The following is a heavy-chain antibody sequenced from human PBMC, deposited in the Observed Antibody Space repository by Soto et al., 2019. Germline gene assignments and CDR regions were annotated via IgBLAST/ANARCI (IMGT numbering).Heavy chain of an antibody. CDR1: GFTFSSYS. D-gene: IGHD3-10*01. J-gene: IGHJ4*02. CDR2: ISSSSSYI. Sequence: GGSLRLSCAASGFTFSSYSMSWVRQAPGKGLEWVSSISSSSSYIYYADSVKGRFTISRDNAKNSLYLQMNSLRAEDTAVYYCARDLSSLWFGESTFDDWGQGTLVTVSS. V-gene: IGHV3-21*01. CDR3: ARDLSSLWFGESTFDD.